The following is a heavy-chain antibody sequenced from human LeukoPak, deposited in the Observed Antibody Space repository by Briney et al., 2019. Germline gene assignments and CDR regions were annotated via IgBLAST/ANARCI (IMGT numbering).Heavy chain of an antibody. Sequence: ASVKVSCKASGYTFTSYGISWVRQAPGQGLEWMGWNSAYNGNTNYAQKLQGRVTMTTDTSTSTAYMELRSLRSGDTAVYYCARSGTAVGATKYYYYGMDVWGQGTTVTVSS. J-gene: IGHJ6*02. V-gene: IGHV1-18*01. CDR3: ARSGTAVGATKYYYYGMDV. CDR1: GYTFTSYG. D-gene: IGHD1-26*01. CDR2: NSAYNGNT.